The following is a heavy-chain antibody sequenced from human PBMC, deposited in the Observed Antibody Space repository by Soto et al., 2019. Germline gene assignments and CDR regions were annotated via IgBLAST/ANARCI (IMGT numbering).Heavy chain of an antibody. CDR2: ISSSSAYI. V-gene: IGHV3-21*01. CDR1: GFTFHTYT. CDR3: ARDRKLGPGPNYYYYGMDV. Sequence: KTGGSLRLSCAASGFTFHTYTMNWVRQAPGKGLEWVSSISSSSAYIYYADSVKGRFTISRDNAKDSLFLQMNGLRAEDTAVYYCARDRKLGPGPNYYYYGMDVWGQGTTVTVS. J-gene: IGHJ6*02.